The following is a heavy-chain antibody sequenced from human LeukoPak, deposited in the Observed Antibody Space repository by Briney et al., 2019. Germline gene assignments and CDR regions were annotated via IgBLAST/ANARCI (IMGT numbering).Heavy chain of an antibody. CDR1: GYTFTSYA. V-gene: IGHV7-4-1*02. J-gene: IGHJ6*03. CDR3: AVEMLAARPPVNYYYYYMDV. D-gene: IGHD6-6*01. Sequence: ASVKVSCKASGYTFTSYAMNWVRQAPGQGLEWMGWINTNTGNPTYAQGFTGRFVFSLDTSVSTAYLQISSLKAEDTAVYYCAVEMLAARPPVNYYYYYMDVWGKGTTVTVSS. CDR2: INTNTGNP.